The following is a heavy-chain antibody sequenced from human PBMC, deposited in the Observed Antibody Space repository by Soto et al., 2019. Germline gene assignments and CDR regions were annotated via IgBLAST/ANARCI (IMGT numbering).Heavy chain of an antibody. CDR3: ARQIYDSDTGPNFRYYFDS. J-gene: IGHJ4*02. CDR2: IDPSDSQT. D-gene: IGHD3-22*01. V-gene: IGHV5-10-1*01. CDR1: GYSFAGYW. Sequence: GESLKISCKGSGYSFAGYWITWVRQKPGKGLEWMGRIDPSDSQTYYSPSFRGHVTISVTKSITTVFLQWSSLRASDTAMYYCARQIYDSDTGPNFRYYFDSWGQGTPVTVSS.